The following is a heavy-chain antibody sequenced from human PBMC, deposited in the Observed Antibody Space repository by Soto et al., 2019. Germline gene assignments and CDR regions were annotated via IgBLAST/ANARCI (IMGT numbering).Heavy chain of an antibody. CDR2: IRSKANSYAT. D-gene: IGHD6-13*01. Sequence: GGSLRLSCAASGFTFSGSAMHWVRQASGKGLEWVGRIRSKANSYATAYAASVKGRFTISRDDSKNTAYLQMNSLKTEDTAVYYCTRSRFQQLDTFDYWGQGTLVTVSS. CDR1: GFTFSGSA. V-gene: IGHV3-73*01. J-gene: IGHJ4*02. CDR3: TRSRFQQLDTFDY.